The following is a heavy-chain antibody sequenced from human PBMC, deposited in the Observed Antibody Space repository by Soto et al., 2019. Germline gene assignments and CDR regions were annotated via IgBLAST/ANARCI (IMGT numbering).Heavy chain of an antibody. J-gene: IGHJ5*02. D-gene: IGHD2-2*01. CDR3: AIGYCSSTSCSADNWFDP. CDR2: INPDSGGT. V-gene: IGHV1-2*04. CDR1: GYTFTGYY. Sequence: QVQLVQSGAEVKKPGASVKVYCKASGYTFTGYYMHWVRQAPGQGLEWMGWINPDSGGTNYVQKCQGWVTMPRDTSISTAYMGLSRLRSDDTAVYYCAIGYCSSTSCSADNWFDPWGQGTLVTVSS.